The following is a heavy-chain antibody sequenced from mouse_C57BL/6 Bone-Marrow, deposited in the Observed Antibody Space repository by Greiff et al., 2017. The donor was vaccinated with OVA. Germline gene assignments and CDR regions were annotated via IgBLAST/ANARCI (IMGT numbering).Heavy chain of an antibody. CDR3: ARNKSYYYGSSTWYFDV. Sequence: QVQLKQSGPGLVAPSQSLSITCTVSGFSLTSYAISWVRQPPGKGLEWLGVIWTGGGTNYNSALKSRLSISKDNSKSQVFLKMNSLQTDDTARYYCARNKSYYYGSSTWYFDVWRTGTTVTVSS. D-gene: IGHD1-1*01. CDR1: GFSLTSYA. J-gene: IGHJ1*03. CDR2: IWTGGGT. V-gene: IGHV2-9-1*01.